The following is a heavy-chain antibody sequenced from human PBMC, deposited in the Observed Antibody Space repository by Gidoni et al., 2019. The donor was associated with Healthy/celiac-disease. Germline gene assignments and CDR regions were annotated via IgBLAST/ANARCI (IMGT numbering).Heavy chain of an antibody. D-gene: IGHD3-3*01. V-gene: IGHV6-1*01. J-gene: IGHJ4*02. CDR2: TYYRSKWYN. Sequence: TYYRSKWYNDYAVSVKSRITINPDTSKNQFSLQLNSVTPEDTAVYYCARGTIFGVVGDSFDYWGQGTLVTVSS. CDR3: ARGTIFGVVGDSFDY.